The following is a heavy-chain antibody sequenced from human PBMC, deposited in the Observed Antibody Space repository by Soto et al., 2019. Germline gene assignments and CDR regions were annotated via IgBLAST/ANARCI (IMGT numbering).Heavy chain of an antibody. V-gene: IGHV3-33*01. CDR3: ARDWDYYGAHFDY. CDR2: IWYDGSNK. CDR1: GFTFSSYG. D-gene: IGHD1-26*01. Sequence: PGGSLRLSCAASGFTFSSYGMHWVRQAPGKGLEWVAVIWYDGSNKYYADSVKGRFTISRDNSKNTLYLQMNSLRSEDTAVYYCARDWDYYGAHFDYWGQGTLVTVSS. J-gene: IGHJ4*02.